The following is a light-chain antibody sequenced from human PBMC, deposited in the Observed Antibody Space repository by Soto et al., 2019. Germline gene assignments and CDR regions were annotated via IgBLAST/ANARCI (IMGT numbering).Light chain of an antibody. Sequence: QSALTQPASVSGSPGQSITISCTGTSSDVGSYKLVSWYQQHPGKAPKLMIYEVTKRPSGVSDRFSGSKSGNTASLTISGLQAEDESDYYCCSFAGSSAVVFGGGTKLTVL. J-gene: IGLJ2*01. V-gene: IGLV2-23*02. CDR2: EVT. CDR1: SSDVGSYKL. CDR3: CSFAGSSAVV.